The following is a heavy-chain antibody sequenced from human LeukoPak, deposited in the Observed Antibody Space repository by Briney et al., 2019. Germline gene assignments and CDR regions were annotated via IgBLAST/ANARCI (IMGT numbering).Heavy chain of an antibody. D-gene: IGHD2-2*01. J-gene: IGHJ5*02. Sequence: SETLSLTYTVSGGSISSSSYYWGWIRQPPGKGLEWIGSIYYSGSTYYNPSLKSRVTISVDTSKNQFSLKLSSVTAADTAVYYCARALNVVVPAATWFDPWGQGTLVTVSS. CDR3: ARALNVVVPAATWFDP. V-gene: IGHV4-39*01. CDR1: GGSISSSSYY. CDR2: IYYSGST.